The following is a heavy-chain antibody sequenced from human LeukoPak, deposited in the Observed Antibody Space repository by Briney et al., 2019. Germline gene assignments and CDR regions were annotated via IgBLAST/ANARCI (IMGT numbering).Heavy chain of an antibody. CDR1: GFTFSGSA. CDR3: TSSKLSTVTTVNY. V-gene: IGHV3-73*01. CDR2: IRSKANSYAT. D-gene: IGHD4-17*01. Sequence: GGSLRLSCAASGFTFSGSAMHWVRQASGKGLEWVGRIRSKANSYATAYAASVKGRFTISRDDSKNTAYLQMNSLKTEDTAVYYCTSSKLSTVTTVNYWGQGTLVTVSS. J-gene: IGHJ4*02.